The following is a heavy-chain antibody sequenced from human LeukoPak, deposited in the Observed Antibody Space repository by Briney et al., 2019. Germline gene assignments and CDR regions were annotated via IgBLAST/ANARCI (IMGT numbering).Heavy chain of an antibody. J-gene: IGHJ5*02. Sequence: GASVKVSCKVSGYTLIELPMHWVRQAPGKGLEWMGGFDPEEGETIYAQKFQGRVTMTEDTSTDTAYMELSSLRSEDTAVYYCATDRLRTMVRGVLRSLEGFDPWGQGTLVTVSP. CDR2: FDPEEGET. CDR1: GYTLIELP. CDR3: ATDRLRTMVRGVLRSLEGFDP. V-gene: IGHV1-24*01. D-gene: IGHD3-10*01.